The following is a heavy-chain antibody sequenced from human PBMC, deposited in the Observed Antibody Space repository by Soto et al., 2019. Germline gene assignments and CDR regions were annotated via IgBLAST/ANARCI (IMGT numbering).Heavy chain of an antibody. CDR3: VRPINLGFEH. Sequence: QLQLQESGPGLVKPSETLSLSCTVSGGSISSSDYVWGWIRQSPGKGLEWIGSIYYSGTTYYDPSLGSRVTISVDTSKNQLSLKLSSVTATDTAVYYCVRPINLGFEHWGQGILVTVSS. D-gene: IGHD3-16*01. CDR1: GGSISSSDYV. CDR2: IYYSGTT. V-gene: IGHV4-39*01. J-gene: IGHJ4*02.